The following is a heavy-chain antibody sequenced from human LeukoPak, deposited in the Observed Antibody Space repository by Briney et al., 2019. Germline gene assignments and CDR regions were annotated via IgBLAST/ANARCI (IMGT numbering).Heavy chain of an antibody. D-gene: IGHD6-13*01. Sequence: PGGSLRLSCAASEFTFVRYAMNWVRQAPGKGREGVSYISSSSFKIGYAASVKGRFTIARDNSKNSLYLQMDSLRVEDTAVYYCVRDPSYGSSWYYYMDVWGKGTTVTVSS. CDR2: ISSSSFKI. V-gene: IGHV3-48*04. J-gene: IGHJ6*03. CDR3: VRDPSYGSSWYYYMDV. CDR1: EFTFVRYA.